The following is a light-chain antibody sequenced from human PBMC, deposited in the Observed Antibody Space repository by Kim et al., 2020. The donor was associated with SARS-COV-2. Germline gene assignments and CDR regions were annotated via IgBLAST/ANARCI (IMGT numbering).Light chain of an antibody. CDR2: GAS. Sequence: SASVGGRVSIACRASKSISKSVAWYQQKPGKAPTLLIYGASMLQSGVPSRFSGSGSGTDFTLTISSLQPEDGATYYCQQLNSFPRTFGQGTKLEI. J-gene: IGKJ2*01. V-gene: IGKV1-9*01. CDR1: KSISKS. CDR3: QQLNSFPRT.